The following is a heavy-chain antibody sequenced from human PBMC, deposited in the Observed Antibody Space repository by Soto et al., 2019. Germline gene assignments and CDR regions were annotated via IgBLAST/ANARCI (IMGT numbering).Heavy chain of an antibody. Sequence: GGSLRLSCAGSGFPFRKNWMHWVRQAPGKGRVWVSRINTDGSSTNYADSVKGRFTISRDNAKNTVYLQLSSLRAEDTAVYYCARCVRQLDLGYDYYAMDVWGQGTTVTVSS. V-gene: IGHV3-74*01. J-gene: IGHJ6*02. CDR3: ARCVRQLDLGYDYYAMDV. D-gene: IGHD6-6*01. CDR2: INTDGSST. CDR1: GFPFRKNW.